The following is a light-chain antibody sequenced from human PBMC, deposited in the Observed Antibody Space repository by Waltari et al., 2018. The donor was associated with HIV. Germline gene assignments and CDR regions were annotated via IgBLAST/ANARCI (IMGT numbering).Light chain of an antibody. Sequence: QSALTQPASVSGPPGQPLTTSCPGTTSDVGGHNYVSCYQQHPGKPPKLMIYDVSKRPSGVSDRFSGSKSGNTASLTISGLQAEDEADYYCCSYAGSGTFYVFGTGTKVTVL. CDR2: DVS. CDR3: CSYAGSGTFYV. CDR1: TSDVGGHNY. J-gene: IGLJ1*01. V-gene: IGLV2-23*02.